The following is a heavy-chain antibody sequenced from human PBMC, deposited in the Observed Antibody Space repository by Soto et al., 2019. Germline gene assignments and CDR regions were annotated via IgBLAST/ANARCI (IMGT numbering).Heavy chain of an antibody. V-gene: IGHV1-3*01. J-gene: IGHJ5*02. D-gene: IGHD2-15*01. CDR2: INAGNGNT. Sequence: QVQLVQSGAEVKKPGASVKVSCKASGYTFTSYAMHWVRQAPGQRLEWMGWINAGNGNTKYSQKFQGRVTITRDTSESTAYMELSSLRSEDTAVYYCASTDRCSGGSCYGDNWFDPWGQGTLVTVSS. CDR3: ASTDRCSGGSCYGDNWFDP. CDR1: GYTFTSYA.